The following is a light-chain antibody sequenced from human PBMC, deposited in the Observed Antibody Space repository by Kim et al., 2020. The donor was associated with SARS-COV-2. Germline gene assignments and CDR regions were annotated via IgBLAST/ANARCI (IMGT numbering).Light chain of an antibody. Sequence: DIQMTQSPSSLSASVGDRVTITCQASQDISNYLNWYQQKPGKAPKLLIYYASNLETGVPSRFSGSGSGTDFTFTISSLQPEDIATYYCQQYDNLLTFGGGTKVDIK. CDR3: QQYDNLLT. CDR2: YAS. V-gene: IGKV1-33*01. CDR1: QDISNY. J-gene: IGKJ4*01.